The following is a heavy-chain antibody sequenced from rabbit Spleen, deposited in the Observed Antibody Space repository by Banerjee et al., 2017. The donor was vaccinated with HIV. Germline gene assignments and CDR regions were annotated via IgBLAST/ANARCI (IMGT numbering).Heavy chain of an antibody. CDR3: ARAGYGGYALDL. J-gene: IGHJ3*01. D-gene: IGHD6-1*01. Sequence: QSLEESGGDLVKPGASLTLTCTASGFDFSSNAMCWVRQAPGKGLEWIACIHGGSSGSTYYASWAKGRFTISKTSSTTVTLQMTSLTAADTATYFCARAGYGGYALDLWGQGTLVTVS. V-gene: IGHV1S40*01. CDR1: GFDFSSNA. CDR2: IHGGSSGST.